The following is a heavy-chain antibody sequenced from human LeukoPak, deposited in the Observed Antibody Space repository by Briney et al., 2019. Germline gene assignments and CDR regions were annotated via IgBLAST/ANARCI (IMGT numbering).Heavy chain of an antibody. J-gene: IGHJ6*02. CDR1: GFTFSSYA. Sequence: GGSLRLSCAASGFTFSSYAMHWVRQAPGKGLEWVGRIKSKTEGGTIDYAAPVKGRFTISRDDSKNTLYLQMNSLKTEDTAVYFCSENMGVWGQGTTVTVSS. CDR3: SENMGV. V-gene: IGHV3-15*07. CDR2: IKSKTEGGTI.